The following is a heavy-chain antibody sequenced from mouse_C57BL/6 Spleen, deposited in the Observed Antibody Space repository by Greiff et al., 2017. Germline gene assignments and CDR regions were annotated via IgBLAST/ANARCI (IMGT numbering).Heavy chain of an antibody. CDR3: ARYYGSSNYYAMDY. J-gene: IGHJ4*01. V-gene: IGHV1-81*01. CDR2: IYPRSGNT. D-gene: IGHD1-1*01. CDR1: GYTFTSYG. Sequence: VQLQQSGAELARPGASVKLSCKASGYTFTSYGISWVKQRTGQGLEWIGEIYPRSGNTYYNEKFKGKATLTADKSSSTAYMELRSLPSEDSAVYFCARYYGSSNYYAMDYWGQGTSVTVSS.